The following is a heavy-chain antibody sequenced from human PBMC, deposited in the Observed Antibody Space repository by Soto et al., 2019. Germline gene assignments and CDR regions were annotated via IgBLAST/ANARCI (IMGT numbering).Heavy chain of an antibody. CDR3: ARVRTVVVPAANVLPYYYGMDV. V-gene: IGHV1-2*02. CDR2: INPNSGGT. D-gene: IGHD2-2*01. CDR1: GYTFTGYY. Sequence: ASVKVSCKASGYTFTGYYMHWVRQAPGQGLEWMGWINPNSGGTNYAQKFQGRVTMTRDTSISTAYMELSRLRSDDTAVYYCARVRTVVVPAANVLPYYYGMDVWGQGTTVTVSS. J-gene: IGHJ6*02.